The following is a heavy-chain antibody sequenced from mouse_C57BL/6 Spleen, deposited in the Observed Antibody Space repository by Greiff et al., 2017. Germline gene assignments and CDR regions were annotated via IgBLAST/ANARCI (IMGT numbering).Heavy chain of an antibody. Sequence: QVQLQQPGAELVKPGASVKMSCKASGYTFTSYWITWVKQRPGQGLEWIGDIYPGSGSTNYTEKFKSKATLTVDTSSSTAYMQLSSLTSDDSAVYYCARDYGSSHWYFDVWGTGTTVTVSS. V-gene: IGHV1-55*01. CDR2: IYPGSGST. J-gene: IGHJ1*03. D-gene: IGHD1-1*01. CDR1: GYTFTSYW. CDR3: ARDYGSSHWYFDV.